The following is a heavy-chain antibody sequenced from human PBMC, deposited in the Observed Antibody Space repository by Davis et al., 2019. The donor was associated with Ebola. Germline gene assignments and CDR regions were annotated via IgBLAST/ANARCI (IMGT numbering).Heavy chain of an antibody. V-gene: IGHV4-59*01. CDR2: MYNSGST. CDR3: ARDISTTVSAFDI. J-gene: IGHJ3*02. Sequence: PSETLSPTCTVSGGSISSYYWSWIRQPPGKGLEWIGYMYNSGSTNYNPALKSRVTISGDTSKNQFSLKVSSVTAADTAVYYCARDISTTVSAFDIWGQGTMVTVSS. CDR1: GGSISSYY. D-gene: IGHD2/OR15-2a*01.